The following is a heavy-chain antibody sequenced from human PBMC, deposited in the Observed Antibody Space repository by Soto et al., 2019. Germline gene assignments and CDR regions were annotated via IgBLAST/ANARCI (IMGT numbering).Heavy chain of an antibody. CDR2: IIPIFGTA. V-gene: IGHV1-69*01. J-gene: IGHJ4*02. D-gene: IGHD3-22*01. CDR1: GGTFSSYA. Sequence: QVQLVQSGAEVKKPGSSVKVSCKASGGTFSSYAISWVRQAPGQGRGWMGGIIPIFGTANYAKKFQGRVTITADESTSTAYMELSSLRSEDTAVYYCAAKAQGAYYDSSGYPRYWGQGTLVTVSS. CDR3: AAKAQGAYYDSSGYPRY.